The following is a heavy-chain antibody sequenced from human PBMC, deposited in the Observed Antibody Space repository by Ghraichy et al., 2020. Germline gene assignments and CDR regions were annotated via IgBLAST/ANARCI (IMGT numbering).Heavy chain of an antibody. CDR2: INHGGST. CDR1: GGYFSDYY. V-gene: IGHV4-34*01. D-gene: IGHD2-15*01. Sequence: SETLSLTCAVFGGYFSDYYWNWIRQPPGKGLKWIGEINHGGSTNYNPSLKSRVTISVDTSKSRFSLKLSSVTAADTAVYYCAREYCSGGSCYSLGYWGQGTLVTFSS. J-gene: IGHJ4*02. CDR3: AREYCSGGSCYSLGY.